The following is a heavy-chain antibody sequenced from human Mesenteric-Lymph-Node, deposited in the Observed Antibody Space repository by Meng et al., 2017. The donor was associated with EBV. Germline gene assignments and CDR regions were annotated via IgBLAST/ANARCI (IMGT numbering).Heavy chain of an antibody. CDR2: INHSGST. CDR3: ARPWLGRFDY. J-gene: IGHJ4*02. D-gene: IGHD6-19*01. Sequence: QVQLKTGGPGLLKPSATLSLTCAVYGGSFSGYYWSWIRQPPGKGLEWIGEINHSGSTNYNPSLKSRVTISVDTSKNQFSLKLSSVTAADTAVYYCARPWLGRFDYWGQGTLVTVSS. CDR1: GGSFSGYY. V-gene: IGHV4-34*01.